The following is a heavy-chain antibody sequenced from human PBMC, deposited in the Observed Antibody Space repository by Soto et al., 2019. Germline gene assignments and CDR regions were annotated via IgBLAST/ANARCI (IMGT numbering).Heavy chain of an antibody. J-gene: IGHJ6*02. D-gene: IGHD3-10*01. V-gene: IGHV3-66*01. CDR2: IYSGGST. CDR1: GFTVSSNY. Sequence: GGSLRLSCAASGFTVSSNYMSWVRQAPGKGLEWVSFIYSGGSTYYADSVKGRFTISRDKSKNTPYLQMNSLRADDTAMYYCARDRFPYGMDVWGQGTTVTVSS. CDR3: ARDRFPYGMDV.